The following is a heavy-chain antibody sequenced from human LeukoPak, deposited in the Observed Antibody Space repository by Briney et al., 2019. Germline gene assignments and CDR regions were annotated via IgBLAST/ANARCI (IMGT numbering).Heavy chain of an antibody. D-gene: IGHD4-17*01. V-gene: IGHV4-59*13. CDR3: ARDRLRHFDP. Sequence: SETLSLTCTVSGGFISQEYWSWIRQPPGNGLEWIGYIYNSGSASYNPSLGSRVTMSVDTSKKQISLKLRSVTAADTAMYYCARDRLRHFDPWGQGTLVTVSS. CDR2: IYNSGSA. CDR1: GGFISQEY. J-gene: IGHJ5*02.